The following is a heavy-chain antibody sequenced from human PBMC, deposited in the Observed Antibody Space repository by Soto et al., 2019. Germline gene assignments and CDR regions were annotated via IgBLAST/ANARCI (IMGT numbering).Heavy chain of an antibody. J-gene: IGHJ6*02. CDR3: VRTVLRYFDRGENYGMDV. D-gene: IGHD3-9*01. CDR2: IDWDDDK. Sequence: GPTLVNTTHPLTLTCTFSGFSLSTSGMCVSWIRQPPGKALEWLALIDWDDDKYYSTSLKTRLTISKDTSKNQVVLTMTNMDPVDTATYYCVRTVLRYFDRGENYGMDVWGQGTTVTVSS. CDR1: GFSLSTSGMC. V-gene: IGHV2-70*01.